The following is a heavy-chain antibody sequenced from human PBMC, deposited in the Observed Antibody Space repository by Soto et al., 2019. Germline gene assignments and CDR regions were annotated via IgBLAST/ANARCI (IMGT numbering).Heavy chain of an antibody. CDR2: IYYTGKT. V-gene: IGHV4-39*01. CDR3: GYYDSGHYVY. D-gene: IGHD3-10*01. Sequence: SETLSLTCTGSGDSVSSSTYHWGWIRQPPGKGLEWIGTIYYTGKTYYSPSLRSRLTISIDTPKNQFSMKLTSVTAADTAVYYCGYYDSGHYVYWGQGSLVTVS. CDR1: GDSVSSSTYH. J-gene: IGHJ4*02.